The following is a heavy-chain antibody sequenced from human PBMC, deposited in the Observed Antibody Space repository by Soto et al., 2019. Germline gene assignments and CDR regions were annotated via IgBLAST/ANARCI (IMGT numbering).Heavy chain of an antibody. CDR3: ATQWTPDFWSGYYHLGGLDV. CDR2: FDPEDGET. CDR1: GYTLTELS. D-gene: IGHD3-3*01. V-gene: IGHV1-24*01. J-gene: IGHJ6*04. Sequence: ASVKVSCKVSGYTLTELSMHWVRQAPGKGLEWMGGFDPEDGETIYAQKFQGRVTMTEDTSTDTAYMELSSLRSEDTAVYYCATQWTPDFWSGYYHLGGLDVWGKGTTVTVSS.